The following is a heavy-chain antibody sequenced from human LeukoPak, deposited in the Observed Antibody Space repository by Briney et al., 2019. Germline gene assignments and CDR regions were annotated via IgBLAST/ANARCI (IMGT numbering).Heavy chain of an antibody. V-gene: IGHV6-1*01. CDR2: TYYRSKWYN. D-gene: IGHD2-15*01. Sequence: SQTLSLTCAISGDSVSSNSAAWNWIRQSPSRGLEWLGRTYYRSKWYNDYAVSVKSRITINPDTSKNQFSLQLNSVTPEDTAVYYCARDPRIGWWEHQGAYFDYWGQGTLVTVSS. CDR3: ARDPRIGWWEHQGAYFDY. CDR1: GDSVSSNSAA. J-gene: IGHJ4*02.